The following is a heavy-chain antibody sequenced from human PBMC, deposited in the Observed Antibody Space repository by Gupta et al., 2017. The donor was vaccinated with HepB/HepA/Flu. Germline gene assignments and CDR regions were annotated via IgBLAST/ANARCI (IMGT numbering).Heavy chain of an antibody. V-gene: IGHV3-7*01. CDR3: ARDIAILEWWDAFDI. CDR2: IKQDGSEK. CDR1: GFTFSSYW. J-gene: IGHJ3*02. Sequence: EVQLVESGGGLVQPGGSLRLSCAASGFTFSSYWMSWVRQAPGKGLEWVANIKQDGSEKYYVDSVKGRFTISRDNAKNSLYLQMNSLRAEDTAVYYCARDIAILEWWDAFDIWGQGTMVTVSS. D-gene: IGHD3-3*01.